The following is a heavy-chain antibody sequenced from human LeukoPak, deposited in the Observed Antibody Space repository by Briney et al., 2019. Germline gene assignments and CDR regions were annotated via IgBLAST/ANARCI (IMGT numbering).Heavy chain of an antibody. D-gene: IGHD1-14*01. CDR3: AKVSGGGLYYDGMDV. V-gene: IGHV3-30-3*01. CDR1: GFTFSSYA. J-gene: IGHJ6*02. Sequence: GGSLRLSCAASGFTFSSYAMHWVRQAPGKGLEWVAVISYDGNNEYYADSVKGRFTISRDSSKNTLYLQMNSLRAEDTAVYYCAKVSGGGLYYDGMDVWGQGTTVTVSS. CDR2: ISYDGNNE.